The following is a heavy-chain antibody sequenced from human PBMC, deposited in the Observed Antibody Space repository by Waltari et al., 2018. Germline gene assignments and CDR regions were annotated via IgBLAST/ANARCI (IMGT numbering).Heavy chain of an antibody. CDR2: ISYDGSNK. CDR1: GFTFSSYA. Sequence: QVQLVESGGGVVQPGRSLRLSCAASGFTFSSYAMHWVRQAPGKGLEGVAVISYDGSNKYYADSVKGRFTISRDNSKNTLYLQMNSLRAEDTAVYYCARSPDYSSGYYYFDYWGQGTLVTVSS. J-gene: IGHJ4*02. D-gene: IGHD6-19*01. V-gene: IGHV3-30*01. CDR3: ARSPDYSSGYYYFDY.